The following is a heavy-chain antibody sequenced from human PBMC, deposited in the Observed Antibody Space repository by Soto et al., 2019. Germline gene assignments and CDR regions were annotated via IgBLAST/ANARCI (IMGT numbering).Heavy chain of an antibody. CDR1: GFTFSDYT. Sequence: GGSLRLSCAASGFTFSDYTMNWVRQAPGKGLEWVSSISRSGIYLYNAESVKGRFTISRDNAKDSLYLQMNSLRAEDTAFYYCAVMNDRGFDYWGQGTLVTVSS. CDR3: AVMNDRGFDY. D-gene: IGHD1-1*01. J-gene: IGHJ4*02. V-gene: IGHV3-21*04. CDR2: ISRSGIYL.